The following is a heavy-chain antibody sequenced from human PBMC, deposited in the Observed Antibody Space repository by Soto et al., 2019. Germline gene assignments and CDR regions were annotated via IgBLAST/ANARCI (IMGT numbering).Heavy chain of an antibody. CDR3: TRANWYSEY. V-gene: IGHV4-59*11. J-gene: IGHJ4*02. D-gene: IGHD2-21*02. CDR1: GGPISNHY. CDR2: IYYNGNT. Sequence: QVQLQESGPGLVKPSETLSLTCTASGGPISNHYWSWIRQPPGKGLEWIGYIYYNGNTNYNPPLKSRVTMSVDTSKNQISLKLSSVTAADTAVYYYTRANWYSEYWGQGTLVTVSS.